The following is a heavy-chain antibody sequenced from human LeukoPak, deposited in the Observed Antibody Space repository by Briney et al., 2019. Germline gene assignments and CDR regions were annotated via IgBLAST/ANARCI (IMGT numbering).Heavy chain of an antibody. Sequence: GGSLRLSCAASGFTFTTYWMGWVRQAPGKGLEWVANIKPDGSAKYYVDSVKGRFTIPRDNAKNSLYLQMNSLRAEDTAVYYCARSVAGLDYWGQGTLVTVSS. CDR2: IKPDGSAK. D-gene: IGHD6-19*01. CDR3: ARSVAGLDY. V-gene: IGHV3-7*03. CDR1: GFTFTTYW. J-gene: IGHJ4*02.